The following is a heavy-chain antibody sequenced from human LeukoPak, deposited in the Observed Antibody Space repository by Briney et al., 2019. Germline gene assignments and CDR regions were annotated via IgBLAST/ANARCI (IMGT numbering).Heavy chain of an antibody. Sequence: SGTLSLTCAVSGGSISSNNWWGWVRQPPGKGLEWIGEIYHSGSPNYNPSLKSRVTISVDKSRNHFSLNLSSVTAADTAVYYCARVNINNWHSCDYWGQGTLVAVSS. D-gene: IGHD1-1*01. CDR3: ARVNINNWHSCDY. CDR2: IYHSGSP. J-gene: IGHJ4*02. CDR1: GGSISSNNW. V-gene: IGHV4-4*02.